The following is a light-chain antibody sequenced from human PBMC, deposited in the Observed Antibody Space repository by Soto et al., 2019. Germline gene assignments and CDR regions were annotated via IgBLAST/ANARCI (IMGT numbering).Light chain of an antibody. Sequence: QSVLTQPASVSGSPGQSITISCTGTSSDVGAYNYVSWCQQHPGNAPKVIIYDVNNRPSGVSNRFSGSKSGNTASLTISGLQAEDEDDYYGSSYTIINAWVFGGGTKVTVL. V-gene: IGLV2-14*01. CDR1: SSDVGAYNY. J-gene: IGLJ3*02. CDR3: SSYTIINAWV. CDR2: DVN.